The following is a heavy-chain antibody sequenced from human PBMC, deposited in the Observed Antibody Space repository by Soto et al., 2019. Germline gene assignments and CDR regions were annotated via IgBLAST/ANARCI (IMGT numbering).Heavy chain of an antibody. Sequence: QLQLQESGPGLVKPSETLSLTCTVSGGSISSGFYYWGWIRQPPGKGLEYIGSQYYAGSTYYNPSLKSPVTILVDTSKNQFSLKLSSVTAADTAVYFCARGDDFAGNDYFDYWGQGTLVTVSS. V-gene: IGHV4-39*01. CDR1: GGSISSGFYY. CDR3: ARGDDFAGNDYFDY. CDR2: QYYAGST. J-gene: IGHJ4*02. D-gene: IGHD3-16*01.